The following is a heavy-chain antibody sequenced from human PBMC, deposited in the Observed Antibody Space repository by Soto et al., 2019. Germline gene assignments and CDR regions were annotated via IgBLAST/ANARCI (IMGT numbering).Heavy chain of an antibody. J-gene: IGHJ2*01. Sequence: GESLKISCKGSGYSFTSYWITWVRQMPGKGLEWMGRIDPSDSYTNYSPSFQGHVTISADKSISTAYLQWSSLKASDTAMYYCARRRTYYYDTSDQGYFDLWGRGTLVTVSS. D-gene: IGHD3-22*01. CDR1: GYSFTSYW. CDR2: IDPSDSYT. V-gene: IGHV5-10-1*01. CDR3: ARRRTYYYDTSDQGYFDL.